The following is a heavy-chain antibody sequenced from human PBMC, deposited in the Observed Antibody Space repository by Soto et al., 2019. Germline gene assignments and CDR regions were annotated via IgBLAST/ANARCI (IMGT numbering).Heavy chain of an antibody. CDR3: AGTTDYYYGMDV. V-gene: IGHV3-30-3*01. J-gene: IGHJ6*02. CDR1: GFTFSSYA. Sequence: GGSLRLSCAASGFTFSSYAMHWVRQAPGKGLEWVAVISYDGSNKYYADSVKGRFTISRDNSKNTLYLQMNSLRAEDTAVYYCAGTTDYYYGMDVWGQGTTVTVAS. D-gene: IGHD1-26*01. CDR2: ISYDGSNK.